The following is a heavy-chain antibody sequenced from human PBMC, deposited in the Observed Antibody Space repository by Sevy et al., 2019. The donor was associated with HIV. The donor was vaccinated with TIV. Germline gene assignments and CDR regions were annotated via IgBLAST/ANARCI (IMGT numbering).Heavy chain of an antibody. CDR3: ARRRRDYDYARAPVDY. Sequence: SETLSLTCTVSGGSISGNNFYWGWVRQSPGKGLEWIGSIYFTGSTYYNPSLESRVTISIDTSKDQFSLQLSSVTAADTAVYYCARRRRDYDYARAPVDYWGQGTLVTVSS. D-gene: IGHD3-16*01. CDR2: IYFTGST. CDR1: GGSISGNNFY. V-gene: IGHV4-39*01. J-gene: IGHJ4*02.